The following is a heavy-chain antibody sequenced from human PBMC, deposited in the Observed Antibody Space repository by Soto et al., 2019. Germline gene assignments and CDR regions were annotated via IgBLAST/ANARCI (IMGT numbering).Heavy chain of an antibody. CDR2: INHSGST. D-gene: IGHD1-20*01. CDR1: GGSFSGYY. CDR3: ERGNWYSEY. J-gene: IGHJ4*02. Sequence: SETLSLTCAVYGGSFSGYYWSWIRQPPGKGLEWIGEINHSGSTNYNPSLKSRVTISVDTSKNQSSLNLTSVTAADTAVSYCERGNWYSEYWGQGTMLPVS. V-gene: IGHV4-34*01.